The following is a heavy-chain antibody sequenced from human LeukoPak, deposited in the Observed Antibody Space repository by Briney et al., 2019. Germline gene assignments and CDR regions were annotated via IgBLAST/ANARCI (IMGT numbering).Heavy chain of an antibody. CDR2: IYYSGST. D-gene: IGHD3-10*01. Sequence: SETLSLTCTVSGGSISSSSYYWGWLRQPPGKGLEWIGSIYYSGSTYYDPSLKGRVTISVDTSNNQFSLKLSSVTAADTAVYYCARHASSGSGSNYYYMDVWGKGTTVTVSS. V-gene: IGHV4-39*01. CDR3: ARHASSGSGSNYYYMDV. CDR1: GGSISSSSYY. J-gene: IGHJ6*03.